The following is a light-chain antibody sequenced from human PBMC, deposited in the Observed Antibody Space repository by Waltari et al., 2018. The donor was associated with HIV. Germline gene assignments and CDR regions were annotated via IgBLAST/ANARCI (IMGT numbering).Light chain of an antibody. CDR1: QDISNY. J-gene: IGKJ2*01. CDR2: DAS. Sequence: DIQMTQSPSSLSASVGDRVTITCQASQDISNYLNWYQQKPGKAPKLLIYDASNLETGVPSRFSGSGSGIDFTFTISSLQPEDIATYYCQQYDNLPRTFGQGTKLEIK. V-gene: IGKV1-33*01. CDR3: QQYDNLPRT.